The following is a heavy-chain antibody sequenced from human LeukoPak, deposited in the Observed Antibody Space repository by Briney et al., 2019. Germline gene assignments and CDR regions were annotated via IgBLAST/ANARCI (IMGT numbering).Heavy chain of an antibody. D-gene: IGHD5-18*01. J-gene: IGHJ4*02. CDR1: GFTFSSYA. V-gene: IGHV3-23*01. CDR3: AKPSGYSYGYEFDY. CDR2: ISGSGGST. Sequence: GGSLRLSCAASGFTFSSYAMSWVRQAPGKGLEWVSAISGSGGSTYYAGSVKGRFTISRDNSKNTLYLQMNSLRAEDTAVYYCAKPSGYSYGYEFDYWGQGTLVTVSS.